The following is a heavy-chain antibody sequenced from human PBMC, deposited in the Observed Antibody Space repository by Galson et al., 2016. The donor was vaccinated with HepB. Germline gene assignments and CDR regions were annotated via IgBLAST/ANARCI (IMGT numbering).Heavy chain of an antibody. CDR3: ARELVRSAFDL. Sequence: SLRLSCAASGFTFSTFAMTWVRQAPGTGLEWVSTINGGGGKTHHADSVKGRFTISRDNSKNTLYLEMNSLRAEDTAIYYCARELVRSAFDLWGQGTMVTVSS. D-gene: IGHD1-26*01. CDR1: GFTFSTFA. CDR2: INGGGGKT. V-gene: IGHV3-23*01. J-gene: IGHJ3*01.